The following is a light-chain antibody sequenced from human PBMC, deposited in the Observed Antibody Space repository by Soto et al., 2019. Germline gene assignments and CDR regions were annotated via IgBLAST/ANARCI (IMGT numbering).Light chain of an antibody. V-gene: IGLV2-14*03. CDR2: DVT. CDR1: SSDVGGYNF. CDR3: TSYASSNVPVV. Sequence: QSVLTQPASVSGSPGQSITISCTGTSSDVGGYNFVSWYQHHPGRAPKLMIYDVTNRPSGVSNRFSGSKSGNTASLTIAGLQAEDEADYYCTSYASSNVPVVFGTGTKLTVL. J-gene: IGLJ1*01.